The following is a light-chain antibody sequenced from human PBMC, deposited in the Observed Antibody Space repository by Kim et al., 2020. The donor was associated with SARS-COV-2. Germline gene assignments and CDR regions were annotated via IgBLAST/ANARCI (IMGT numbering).Light chain of an antibody. Sequence: GQKVTSSCSGSSSNIGNNYVSWDQQLPGTAPKLLIYDNNKRPSGIPDRFSGSKSGTSATLGITGLQTGDEADYYCGTWDSSLSAVFGGGTQLTVL. CDR3: GTWDSSLSAV. V-gene: IGLV1-51*01. CDR1: SSNIGNNY. CDR2: DNN. J-gene: IGLJ2*01.